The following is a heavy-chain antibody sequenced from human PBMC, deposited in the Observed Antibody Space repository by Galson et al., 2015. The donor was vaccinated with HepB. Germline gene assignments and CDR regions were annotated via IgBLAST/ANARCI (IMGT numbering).Heavy chain of an antibody. CDR3: ARGGGYCSGGSCSSAFDI. CDR2: ISSSSSYT. V-gene: IGHV3-11*05. D-gene: IGHD2-15*01. Sequence: SLRLSCAASGFTFSDYYMSWIRQAPGKGLEWVSYISSSSSYTNYADSVKGRFTISRDNAKNSLYLQMNSLRAEDTAVYYCARGGGYCSGGSCSSAFDIWGQGTMVTVSS. J-gene: IGHJ3*02. CDR1: GFTFSDYY.